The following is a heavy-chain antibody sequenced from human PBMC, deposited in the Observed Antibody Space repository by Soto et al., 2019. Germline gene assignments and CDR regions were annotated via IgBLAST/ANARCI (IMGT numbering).Heavy chain of an antibody. CDR2: ISYDGSNK. CDR3: AKDRSSTSCYGFDY. D-gene: IGHD2-2*01. Sequence: GGSLRLSCAASGFTFSSYAMHWVRQAPGKGLEWVAVISYDGSNKYYADSVKGRFTISRDNSKNTLYLQMNSLRAEDTAVYYCAKDRSSTSCYGFDYWGPGALVTVSS. J-gene: IGHJ4*02. CDR1: GFTFSSYA. V-gene: IGHV3-30-3*01.